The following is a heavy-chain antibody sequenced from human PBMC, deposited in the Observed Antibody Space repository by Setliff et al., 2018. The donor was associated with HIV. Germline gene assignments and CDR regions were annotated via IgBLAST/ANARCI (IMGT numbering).Heavy chain of an antibody. V-gene: IGHV4-31*03. CDR3: TRDRSDFHYHGMDV. D-gene: IGHD2-21*02. Sequence: SETLSLTCTLSGGSISSGAYYWTWIRQHPGKGREWIGYIYYSGSTYYNPSLKSRLTISLDTSSNQFSLRLSSVTAADTAVYYCTRDRSDFHYHGMDVWGQGTTVTVSS. CDR2: IYYSGST. CDR1: GGSISSGAYY. J-gene: IGHJ6*02.